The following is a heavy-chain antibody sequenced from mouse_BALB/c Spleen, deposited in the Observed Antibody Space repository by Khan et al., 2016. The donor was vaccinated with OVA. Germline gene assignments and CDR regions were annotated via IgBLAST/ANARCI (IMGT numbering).Heavy chain of an antibody. CDR2: IWSDGST. D-gene: IGHD2-10*01. V-gene: IGHV2-6-1*01. J-gene: IGHJ4*01. CDR3: ARQPYYHYNIMDY. CDR1: GFSLTNYG. Sequence: VELVESGPGLAAPSQSLSITCTISGFSLTNYGVHWVRQPPGKGLEWLVVIWSDGSTNYNSVLKSRLTVTKGNSQSQVFLKMNSLQTDDTAIYFCARQPYYHYNIMDYWGQGTSVTVSS.